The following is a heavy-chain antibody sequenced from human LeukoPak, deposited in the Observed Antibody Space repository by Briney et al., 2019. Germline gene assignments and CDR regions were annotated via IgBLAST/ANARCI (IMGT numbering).Heavy chain of an antibody. J-gene: IGHJ4*02. V-gene: IGHV1-2*02. CDR3: ARAVHIVLMVYAH. CDR1: GYTFTGYY. CDR2: INPNSGGT. D-gene: IGHD2-8*01. Sequence: EASVKVSCKASGYTFTGYYMHWVRQAPGQGLEWMGWINPNSGGTNYAQKFQGRVTMTRDTSISTAYMELSRLRSDDTAVYYRARAVHIVLMVYAHWGQGTLVTVSS.